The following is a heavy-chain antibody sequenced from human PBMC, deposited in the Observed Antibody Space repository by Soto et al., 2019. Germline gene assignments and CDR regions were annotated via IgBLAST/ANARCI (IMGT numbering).Heavy chain of an antibody. V-gene: IGHV3-74*01. CDR2: INSDGSST. CDR3: ARDYKISYYYGMDV. CDR1: GFTFNSYW. J-gene: IGHJ6*02. Sequence: GGSLRLSCAASGFTFNSYWMHWVRQAPGKGLVWVSRINSDGSSTSYADSVKGRFTISRDNAKNTLYLQMNSLRAEDTAVYYCARDYKISYYYGMDVWGQGTTVTVSS. D-gene: IGHD1-1*01.